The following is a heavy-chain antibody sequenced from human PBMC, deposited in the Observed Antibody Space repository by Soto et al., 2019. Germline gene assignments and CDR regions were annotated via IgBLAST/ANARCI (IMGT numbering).Heavy chain of an antibody. CDR2: IYWDDDK. CDR3: AHRRPYSNSPEYFFDY. V-gene: IGHV2-5*02. D-gene: IGHD6-6*01. CDR1: GFSLSTSGVD. Sequence: QITLKESGPPPVKPTQTLTLTCTFSGFSLSTSGVDVGWIRQPPGKALEWLALIYWDDDKRYSPSLKSRLTITKDTSKNQVVLTMTNMDPLDTATYYCAHRRPYSNSPEYFFDYWGQGTLVTVSS. J-gene: IGHJ4*02.